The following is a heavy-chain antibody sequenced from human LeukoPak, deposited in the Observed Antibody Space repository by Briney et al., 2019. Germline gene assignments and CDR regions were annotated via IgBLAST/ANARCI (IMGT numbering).Heavy chain of an antibody. Sequence: SETLSLTCTVSGGPISSYYWIWIRQPPGKGLEWIGYIYYSGSTNYNPSLKSRVTISVDTSKNQFSLKLSSVTAADTAVYYCARDDVVGGGDYWGQGTLVTVSS. CDR3: ARDDVVGGGDY. CDR2: IYYSGST. V-gene: IGHV4-59*01. D-gene: IGHD2-15*01. CDR1: GGPISSYY. J-gene: IGHJ4*02.